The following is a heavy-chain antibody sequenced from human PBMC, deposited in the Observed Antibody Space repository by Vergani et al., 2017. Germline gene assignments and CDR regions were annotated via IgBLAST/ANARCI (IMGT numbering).Heavy chain of an antibody. CDR3: ARSLLFLDYYYYYMDV. CDR2: INPGNGNT. V-gene: IGHV1-3*01. CDR1: GYTFTSYA. J-gene: IGHJ6*03. Sequence: QVQLVQSGAEVKKPGASVKVSCKASGYTFTSYAMNWVRQAPGQRLEWMGWINPGNGNTKYSQKFKGRVTITRDTSASTAYMELSSLRSEDTAVYYCARSLLFLDYYYYYMDVWGKGTTVTVSS.